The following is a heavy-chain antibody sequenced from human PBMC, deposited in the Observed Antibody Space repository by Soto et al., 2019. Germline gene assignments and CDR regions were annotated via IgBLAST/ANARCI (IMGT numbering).Heavy chain of an antibody. CDR1: GFTVSNSG. CDR2: IGPSGNT. Sequence: EVQLLESGGDLVQPGGSLRLVCAASGFTVSNSGMRWFRQAHGQRLEWVSSIGPSGNTYYSDAVKGRFTISRDISKNTLVLQMDSLRAEDTATYYCAKLLPDSYYNVMAVWGQGTTITVSS. V-gene: IGHV3-23*01. CDR3: AKLLPDSYYNVMAV. J-gene: IGHJ6*02.